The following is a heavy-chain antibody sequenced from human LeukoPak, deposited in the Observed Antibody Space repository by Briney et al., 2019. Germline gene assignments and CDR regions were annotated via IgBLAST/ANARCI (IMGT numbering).Heavy chain of an antibody. D-gene: IGHD3-10*01. CDR3: AKEEGMVRGVIMGDNYLDY. J-gene: IGHJ4*02. CDR1: GFTFSSYA. Sequence: GGSLRLSCAASGFTFSSYAMSWVRQAPGKGLEWVSAISGSGGSTYYADSVKGRFTISRDNSKNTLYLQMNSLRAEDTAVYYCAKEEGMVRGVIMGDNYLDYWGQGTLVTVSS. CDR2: ISGSGGST. V-gene: IGHV3-23*01.